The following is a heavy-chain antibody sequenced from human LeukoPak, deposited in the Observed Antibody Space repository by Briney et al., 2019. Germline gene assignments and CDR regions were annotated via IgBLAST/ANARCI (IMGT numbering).Heavy chain of an antibody. J-gene: IGHJ4*02. D-gene: IGHD3-22*01. CDR1: GYIFTNYA. CDR2: ISTYNGDT. Sequence: GASVTVSCKTSGYIFTNYALIWVRQAPGQGLERVVWISTYNGDTKYSPKFEDRVTMTMDTSTTTASLDAKSLRSDDTGVYFCARNYYNKGGFPEYYFDFWGQGTLVTVSS. V-gene: IGHV1-18*01. CDR3: ARNYYNKGGFPEYYFDF.